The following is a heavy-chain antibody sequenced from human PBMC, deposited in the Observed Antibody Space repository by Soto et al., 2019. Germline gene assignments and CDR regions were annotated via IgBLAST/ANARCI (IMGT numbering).Heavy chain of an antibody. D-gene: IGHD2-15*01. CDR1: SGSISSSNW. CDR3: AISRGDCSGGSCYPDY. Sequence: QVQLQESGPGLVKPSGTLSLTCAVSSGSISSSNWWSWVRQPPGKGLEWIGEIYHSGSTNYNPSLKSRVTISVDKSKNQFSLKLGSVTAADTAVYYCAISRGDCSGGSCYPDYWGQGTLVTVSS. V-gene: IGHV4-4*02. J-gene: IGHJ4*02. CDR2: IYHSGST.